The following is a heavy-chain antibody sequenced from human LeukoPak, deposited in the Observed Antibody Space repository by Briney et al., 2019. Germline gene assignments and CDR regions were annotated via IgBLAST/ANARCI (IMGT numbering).Heavy chain of an antibody. CDR2: ISSSSSYI. V-gene: IGHV3-21*01. D-gene: IGHD6-13*01. J-gene: IGHJ4*02. CDR3: ARVAAAGNFDY. CDR1: GFTFSSYS. Sequence: GGSLRLSCAASGFTFSSYSMNWVRQAPGKGLGWVSSISSSSSYIYYADSVKGRFTISRDNAKNSLYLQMNSLRAEDTAVYYCARVAAAGNFDYWGQGTLVTVSS.